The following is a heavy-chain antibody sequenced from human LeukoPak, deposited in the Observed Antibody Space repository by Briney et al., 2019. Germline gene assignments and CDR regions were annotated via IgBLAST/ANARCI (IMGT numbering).Heavy chain of an antibody. CDR1: GFTFSSYS. CDR2: ISSSSSYI. Sequence: PGRSLRLSCAASGFTFSSYSMNWVRQAPGKGLEWVSSISSSSSYIYYADSVKGRFTISRDNAKNSLYLQMNSLRAEDTAVYYCARDLIGGRGGYWGQGTLVTVSS. CDR3: ARDLIGGRGGY. J-gene: IGHJ4*02. V-gene: IGHV3-21*01. D-gene: IGHD2/OR15-2a*01.